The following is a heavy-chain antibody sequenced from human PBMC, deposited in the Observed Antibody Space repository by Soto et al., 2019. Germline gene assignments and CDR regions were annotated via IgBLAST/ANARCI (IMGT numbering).Heavy chain of an antibody. V-gene: IGHV4-34*01. D-gene: IGHD6-6*01. CDR3: ARAPKVSGSAQTRPDF. CDR2: ISPSGTT. CDR1: SGSLSGYY. Sequence: SLTCSLYSGSLSGYYWSWIRQPPGKGLEWIGEISPSGTTNYSPSLKSRVSISVDTSKNQFSLNLTSLTAADTAVYYCARAPKVSGSAQTRPDFWGQGSLVTVSS. J-gene: IGHJ4*02.